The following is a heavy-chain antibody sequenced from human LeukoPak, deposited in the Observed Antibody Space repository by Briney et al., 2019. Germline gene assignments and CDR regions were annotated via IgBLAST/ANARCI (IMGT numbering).Heavy chain of an antibody. CDR3: ARDRGSGSYYNAPYYFDY. V-gene: IGHV3-30-3*01. CDR2: ILYDGSNK. CDR1: GFTFSSYA. D-gene: IGHD3-10*01. Sequence: GGSLRLSCAASGFTFSSYAMHWVRQAPGKGLEWVAVILYDGSNKYYAGSVKGRFTISRDNSKNTLYLQMNSLRAEDTAVYYCARDRGSGSYYNAPYYFDYWGQGTLVTVSS. J-gene: IGHJ4*02.